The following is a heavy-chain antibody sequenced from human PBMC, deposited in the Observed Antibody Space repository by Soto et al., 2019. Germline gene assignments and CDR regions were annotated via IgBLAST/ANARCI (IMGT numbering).Heavy chain of an antibody. D-gene: IGHD3-16*01. J-gene: IGHJ6*02. CDR2: LSRGDER. V-gene: IGHV4-4*02. Sequence: QVQLQESGPGLVKPSETLSLTCTVSGAPITTTKWWAWVRLPPGKGLEWIGELSRGDERSSNPSLEGRFTMSLDKSTHHFSLKLTSVTAADTAIYYCATQTISYTWGVWGRGTSVTVSS. CDR3: ATQTISYTWGV. CDR1: GAPITTTKW.